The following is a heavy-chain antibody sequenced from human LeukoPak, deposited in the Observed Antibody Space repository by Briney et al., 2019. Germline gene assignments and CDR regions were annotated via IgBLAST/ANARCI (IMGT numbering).Heavy chain of an antibody. CDR2: FDPEDGET. CDR1: GYTLTELS. D-gene: IGHD6-6*01. J-gene: IGHJ6*03. V-gene: IGHV1-24*01. CDR3: AGATLTYSSSHYYYYYYMDV. Sequence: GASVKVSCKVSGYTLTELSMHWVRQAPGKGLEWMGGFDPEDGETIYAQKFQGRVTMTEDTYTDTAYMELSSLRSEDTAVYYCAGATLTYSSSHYYYYYYMDVWGKGTTVTVSS.